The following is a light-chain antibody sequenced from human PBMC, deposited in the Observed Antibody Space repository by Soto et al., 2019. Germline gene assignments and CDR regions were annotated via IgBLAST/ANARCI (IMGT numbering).Light chain of an antibody. Sequence: LTQPPSISGAPGQRVTISCTGSSSNIGAGSDVHWYHQLPGTAPKLLIYGNTNRPSGVPDRFSGSKSGTSASLAIAGLQTEDEGDYYCQTYDSSLSGLYVFGTGTKSPS. CDR2: GNT. CDR3: QTYDSSLSGLYV. V-gene: IGLV1-40*01. CDR1: SSNIGAGSD. J-gene: IGLJ1*01.